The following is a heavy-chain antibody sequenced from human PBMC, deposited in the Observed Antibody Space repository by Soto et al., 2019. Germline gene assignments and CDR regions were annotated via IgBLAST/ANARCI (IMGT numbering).Heavy chain of an antibody. CDR2: ISYDGSNK. V-gene: IGHV3-30*18. D-gene: IGHD3-9*01. CDR1: GLTFSNYG. J-gene: IGHJ4*02. CDR3: AKAPNFDWSSHVNY. Sequence: GWSMRLSCAASGLTFSNYGMHWVRQAPGKGLEWVAVISYDGSNKYYADSVKGRFTISRDNSKNTLYLQMNRLRAEDTAVYYCAKAPNFDWSSHVNYWGQGTLVNGSS.